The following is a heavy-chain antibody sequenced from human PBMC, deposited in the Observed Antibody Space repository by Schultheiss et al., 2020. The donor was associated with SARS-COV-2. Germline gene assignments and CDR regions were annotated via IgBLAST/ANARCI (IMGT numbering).Heavy chain of an antibody. CDR3: ARTRDYYYYYMDV. V-gene: IGHV3-23*01. J-gene: IGHJ6*03. CDR1: GFTVSSNY. D-gene: IGHD1-1*01. CDR2: ISGSGGST. Sequence: GGSLRLSCAASGFTVSSNYMSWVRQAPGKGLEWVSAISGSGGSTYYADSVKGRFTISRDNSKNTLYLQMNSLRAEDTAVYYCARTRDYYYYYMDVWGKGTTVTVSS.